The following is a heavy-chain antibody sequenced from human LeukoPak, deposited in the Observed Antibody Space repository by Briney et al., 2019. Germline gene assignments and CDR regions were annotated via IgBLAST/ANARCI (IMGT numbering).Heavy chain of an antibody. V-gene: IGHV4-39*07. CDR2: INYSGDT. Sequence: PSETLSLTCTVSGGSISSSSYYWGWIRQPPGKGLEWIETINYSGDTYYNPSLKSRVTISVDSSKNQFSLKLSSVTAADTAVYYCVRLQAVTGNFDYWGRGALVTVSS. D-gene: IGHD1-20*01. J-gene: IGHJ4*02. CDR3: VRLQAVTGNFDY. CDR1: GGSISSSSYY.